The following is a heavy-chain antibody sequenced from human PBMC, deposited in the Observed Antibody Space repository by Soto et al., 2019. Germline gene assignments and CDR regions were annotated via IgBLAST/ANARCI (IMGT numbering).Heavy chain of an antibody. D-gene: IGHD6-13*01. V-gene: IGHV3-23*01. J-gene: IGHJ4*02. CDR1: VFTFSSYA. CDR2: ISGSGGST. Sequence: PGGSLRLSCASSVFTFSSYAMSCVRHSPGKGLEWVSAISGSGGSTYYADSVKGRFTISRDNSKNTLYLQMNSLRAEDTAVYYCAKEVAAAGPYYFDYWGKGTLRTVYS. CDR3: AKEVAAAGPYYFDY.